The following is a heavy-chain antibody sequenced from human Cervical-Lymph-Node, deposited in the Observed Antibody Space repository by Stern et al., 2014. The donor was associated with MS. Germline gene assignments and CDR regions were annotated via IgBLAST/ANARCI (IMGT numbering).Heavy chain of an antibody. Sequence: VQLVQSGSEVKKPGASVKVSCKASEYTHNNYLIHWVRQAPGQRLDWMGVINPSGATNYAQKVQDRVTMTTDASTSTFYMELSRLRSEDTAVYYCAVRYCSGGRCYSVPDVWGQGTTVIVSS. CDR2: INPSGAT. V-gene: IGHV1-46*02. D-gene: IGHD2-15*01. CDR3: AVRYCSGGRCYSVPDV. CDR1: EYTHNNYL. J-gene: IGHJ6*02.